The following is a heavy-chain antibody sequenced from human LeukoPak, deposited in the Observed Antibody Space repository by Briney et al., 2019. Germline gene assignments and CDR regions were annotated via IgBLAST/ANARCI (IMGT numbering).Heavy chain of an antibody. Sequence: SETLSLTCTVSGGSMSSYFWSWIRQPPGKGLEWIGYIYYSGSTNYNPSLKSRVTISVDTSKNRFSLKMRSVTAADTAVCYCARHRTSGSYQSWFDPWGQGTLVTVSS. D-gene: IGHD3-10*01. CDR1: GGSMSSYF. V-gene: IGHV4-59*08. CDR2: IYYSGST. CDR3: ARHRTSGSYQSWFDP. J-gene: IGHJ5*02.